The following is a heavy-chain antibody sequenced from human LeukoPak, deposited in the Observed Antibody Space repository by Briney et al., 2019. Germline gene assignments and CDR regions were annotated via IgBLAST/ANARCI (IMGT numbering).Heavy chain of an antibody. V-gene: IGHV3-7*01. D-gene: IGHD7-27*01. CDR1: GFTFSSYY. Sequence: GGSLRLSCAASGFTFSSYYMSWVRQAPGKGLEWVANIKQDGSDKYYVDSVKGRFTISRDNAKTSLYLQMNSLRAEDTAVYYCARGHWGLDSWGQGTLVSVSS. J-gene: IGHJ4*02. CDR2: IKQDGSDK. CDR3: ARGHWGLDS.